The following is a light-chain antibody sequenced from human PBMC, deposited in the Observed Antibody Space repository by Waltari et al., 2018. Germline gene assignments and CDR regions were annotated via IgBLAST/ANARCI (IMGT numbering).Light chain of an antibody. CDR2: EPN. CDR3: GTWDSDLDAGV. Sequence: QSVLTQPPSVSAAPGQEVTISCSGGSSNVGNNYVSWYQQLPGTAPKLLIYEPNNRPQGIPAPFSGSKSGTSATLGITGLQTGDEAVYYCGTWDSDLDAGVFGGGTKVTVL. J-gene: IGLJ2*01. V-gene: IGLV1-51*02. CDR1: SSNVGNNY.